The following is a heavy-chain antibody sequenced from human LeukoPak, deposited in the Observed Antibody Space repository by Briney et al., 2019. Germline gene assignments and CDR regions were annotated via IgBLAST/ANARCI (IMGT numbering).Heavy chain of an antibody. CDR3: ARGALREDDFDY. V-gene: IGHV1-2*02. Sequence: ASVPVSCKASGYTFTGYYMHWVRQAPGQGLEWMGWINPNSGGTNYAQKFQGRVTMTRDTSISTAYMELSRLRSDDTVVYYCARGALREDDFDYWGQGTLVTVFS. J-gene: IGHJ4*02. CDR1: GYTFTGYY. CDR2: INPNSGGT.